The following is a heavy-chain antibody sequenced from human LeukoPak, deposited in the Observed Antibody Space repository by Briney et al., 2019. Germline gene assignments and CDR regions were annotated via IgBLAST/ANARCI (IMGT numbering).Heavy chain of an antibody. CDR1: GYSFTSYW. CDR2: IYPGDSDT. J-gene: IGHJ2*01. V-gene: IGHV5-51*01. Sequence: KPGESLLIPCKGSGYSFTSYWIGWVRQMPGKGLEWMGIIYPGDSDTRHSPSFQGQVTISAVKSISTAYLQWSSLKASDTAMYYCARLTDYGGKSGYWYFDLWGRGTLVTVSS. D-gene: IGHD4-23*01. CDR3: ARLTDYGGKSGYWYFDL.